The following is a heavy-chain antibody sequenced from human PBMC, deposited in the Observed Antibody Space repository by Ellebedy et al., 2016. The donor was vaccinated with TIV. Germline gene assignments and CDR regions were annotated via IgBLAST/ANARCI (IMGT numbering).Heavy chain of an antibody. D-gene: IGHD3-9*01. J-gene: IGHJ4*02. CDR1: GDSVSSNSAA. V-gene: IGHV6-1*01. Sequence: SETLSLXCAISGDSVSSNSAAWNWIRQSPSRGLEWLGRTYFRSKWYHDYAVSVKGRLSISPDTSKNQFSLQLNSLTPEDTAVYYCAREGPGYDYWGQGTLVTVSS. CDR2: TYFRSKWYH. CDR3: AREGPGYDY.